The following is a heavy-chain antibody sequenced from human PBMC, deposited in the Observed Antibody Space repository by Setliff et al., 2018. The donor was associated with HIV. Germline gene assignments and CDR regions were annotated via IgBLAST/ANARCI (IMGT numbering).Heavy chain of an antibody. J-gene: IGHJ4*02. V-gene: IGHV4-39*01. CDR2: IYYSGST. CDR1: GGSISSSSDY. CDR3: ARGYCSAGSCYSGR. Sequence: KPSETLSLTCTVSGGSISSSSDYWGWIRQPPGKGLEWIGYIYYSGSTYYNPSLKSRITISVDTSKNQFSLKLSSVTAADTAVYYCARGYCSAGSCYSGRWGQGMLVTVSS. D-gene: IGHD2-15*01.